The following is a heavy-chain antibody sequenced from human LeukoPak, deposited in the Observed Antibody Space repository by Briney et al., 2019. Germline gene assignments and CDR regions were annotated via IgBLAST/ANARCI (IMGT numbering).Heavy chain of an antibody. CDR1: GFIFTNYW. V-gene: IGHV3-74*01. J-gene: IGHJ2*01. CDR2: IDKEGSAA. Sequence: GGSLRLSCVSSGFIFTNYWMHWVRQVPGKGPVWVGRIDKEGSAAFYAESVKGRFTISRDNVKSTVYLQMNSLTAEDTAVYYCAKFDSSGWYFDLWGRGTLVTVSS. D-gene: IGHD6-19*01. CDR3: AKFDSSGWYFDL.